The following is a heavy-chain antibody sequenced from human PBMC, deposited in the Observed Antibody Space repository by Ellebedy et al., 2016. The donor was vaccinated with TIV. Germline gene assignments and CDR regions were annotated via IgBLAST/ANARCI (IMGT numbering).Heavy chain of an antibody. CDR2: FDPEDGET. J-gene: IGHJ4*02. CDR3: ATDEGGERITMVRGAIN. D-gene: IGHD3-10*01. CDR1: GYTLTDLS. Sequence: ASVKVSCKVSGYTLTDLSMHWVRQAPGKGLEWMGGFDPEDGETIYAQKFQGRVTMTEDTSTDTAYMELSSLRSEDTAVYYCATDEGGERITMVRGAINWGQGTLVTVSS. V-gene: IGHV1-24*01.